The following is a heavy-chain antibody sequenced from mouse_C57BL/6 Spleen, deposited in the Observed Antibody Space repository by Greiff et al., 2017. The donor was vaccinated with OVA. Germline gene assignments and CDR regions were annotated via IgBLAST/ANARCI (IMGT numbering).Heavy chain of an antibody. D-gene: IGHD2-5*01. J-gene: IGHJ4*01. Sequence: VQLQQSGPELVKPGASVKISCKASGYSFTSYSIHWVKQRPGQGLEWIGWISPGSGNTKYNRQFKGTATLTADTSSSTAYMKLSSLTSEDSAVYYCARRNYSNYGDYAMDYWGQGTSVTVSS. CDR2: ISPGSGNT. CDR3: ARRNYSNYGDYAMDY. V-gene: IGHV1-66*01. CDR1: GYSFTSYS.